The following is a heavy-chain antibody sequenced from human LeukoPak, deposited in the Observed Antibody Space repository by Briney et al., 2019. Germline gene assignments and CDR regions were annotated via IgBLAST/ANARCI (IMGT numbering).Heavy chain of an antibody. V-gene: IGHV4-39*01. CDR3: ARSDVDIVAKWGMDV. CDR1: GGSISSSSYY. Sequence: SETLSLTCTVSGGSISSSSYYWGWIRQPPGKGLEWIGSIYYSGSTYYNPSFKSRVTISVDTSENQFSLKLSSVTAADTAVYYCARSDVDIVAKWGMDVWGQGTTVTVSS. D-gene: IGHD5-12*01. CDR2: IYYSGST. J-gene: IGHJ6*02.